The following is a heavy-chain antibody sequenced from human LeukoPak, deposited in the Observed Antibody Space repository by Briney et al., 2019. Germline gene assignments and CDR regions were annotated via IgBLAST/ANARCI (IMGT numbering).Heavy chain of an antibody. Sequence: SETLSLTCTVSGGSISSYYWSWIRQPPGKGLEWIGYIYYSGSTNYNPSLKSRVTISVDTSKNQFSLKLSSVTAADTAVYYCARHRNYDYVWGSLTYFVYWGQGTLVTVSS. J-gene: IGHJ4*02. D-gene: IGHD3-16*01. CDR2: IYYSGST. CDR1: GGSISSYY. CDR3: ARHRNYDYVWGSLTYFVY. V-gene: IGHV4-59*08.